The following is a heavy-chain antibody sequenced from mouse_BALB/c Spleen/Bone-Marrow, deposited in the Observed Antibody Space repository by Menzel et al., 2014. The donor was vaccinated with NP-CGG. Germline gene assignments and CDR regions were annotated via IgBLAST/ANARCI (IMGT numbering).Heavy chain of an antibody. J-gene: IGHJ1*01. D-gene: IGHD1-1*01. Sequence: EVKLQESGPELVKPGASMKISCKASGYSFTGYTMDWVKQSHGKNLEWIGLINPYNGGTSYNQEFKGKATLTVDKSSRTAYMEFLSLTSEDSAVYYCASYYGSSWYFDVWGAGTTVTVSS. CDR1: GYSFTGYT. V-gene: IGHV1-18*01. CDR3: ASYYGSSWYFDV. CDR2: INPYNGGT.